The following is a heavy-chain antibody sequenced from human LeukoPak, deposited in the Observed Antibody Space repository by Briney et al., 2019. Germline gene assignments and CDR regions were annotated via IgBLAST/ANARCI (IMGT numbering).Heavy chain of an antibody. V-gene: IGHV3-48*03. J-gene: IGHJ3*02. Sequence: GGSLRLSCAASGFTFSYFEMNWVRQAPAKGLELVSYISSSGSPKYYADSVKGRFTISRDNAKNSLYLQMNSLPAEDTAIYYCAREGRYYGSGSHRDGFDIWGQGTMVTVSS. CDR3: AREGRYYGSGSHRDGFDI. CDR2: ISSSGSPK. CDR1: GFTFSYFE. D-gene: IGHD3-10*01.